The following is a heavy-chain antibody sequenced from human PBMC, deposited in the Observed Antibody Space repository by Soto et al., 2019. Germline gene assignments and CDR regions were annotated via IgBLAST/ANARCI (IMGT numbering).Heavy chain of an antibody. V-gene: IGHV1-18*04. Sequence: ASVKVSCKASGYTFTSYGISWVRQAPGQGLEWMGWISAYNGNTNYAQKLQGRVTMTTDTSTSTAYMELRSLRSDDTAVYYCARGYYDFWSGYSYWYFDLWGRGTLGTVSS. CDR3: ARGYYDFWSGYSYWYFDL. D-gene: IGHD3-3*01. CDR2: ISAYNGNT. CDR1: GYTFTSYG. J-gene: IGHJ2*01.